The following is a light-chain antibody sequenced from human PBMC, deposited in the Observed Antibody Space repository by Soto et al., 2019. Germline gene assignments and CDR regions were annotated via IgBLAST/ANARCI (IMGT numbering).Light chain of an antibody. CDR2: GAS. Sequence: EVVMTQSPATLSVSPGERATLSCRASQNVNANLAWYQQKPGQAPRLLIHGASTRATGIPARFSGSGFGTECILTISSLQYEDFAVYYCQQYNTWLWTLGQGTKVEGK. J-gene: IGKJ1*01. CDR3: QQYNTWLWT. V-gene: IGKV3-15*01. CDR1: QNVNAN.